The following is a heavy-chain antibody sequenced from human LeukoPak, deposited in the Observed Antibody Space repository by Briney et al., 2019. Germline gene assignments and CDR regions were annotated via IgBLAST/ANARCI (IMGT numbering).Heavy chain of an antibody. V-gene: IGHV3-66*02. CDR3: AKDPYSSGWKVGGIDY. J-gene: IGHJ4*02. CDR1: EFSVGSNY. D-gene: IGHD6-19*01. Sequence: GGSLRLSCAASEFSVGSNYMTWVRQAPGKGLEWVSLIYSGGSTYYADSVKGRFTISRDNSKNTLYLQMNSLRAEDTAVYYCAKDPYSSGWKVGGIDYWGQGTLVTVSS. CDR2: IYSGGST.